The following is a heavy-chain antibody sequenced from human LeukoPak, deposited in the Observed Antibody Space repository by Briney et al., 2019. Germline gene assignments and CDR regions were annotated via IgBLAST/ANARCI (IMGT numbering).Heavy chain of an antibody. V-gene: IGHV1-69*05. Sequence: GSSVKVSCKASGGTFSSYAISWVRQAPGQGLEWMGGIIPIFGTANYAQKFQGRVTITTDESTSTAYMELSSLRSEDTAVYYCARGLRRRLQYRTDYYMDVWGKGTTVTVSS. CDR2: IIPIFGTA. CDR3: ARGLRRRLQYRTDYYMDV. D-gene: IGHD5-24*01. CDR1: GGTFSSYA. J-gene: IGHJ6*03.